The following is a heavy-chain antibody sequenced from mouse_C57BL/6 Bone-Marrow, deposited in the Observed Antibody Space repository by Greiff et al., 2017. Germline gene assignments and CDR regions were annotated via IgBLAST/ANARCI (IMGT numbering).Heavy chain of an antibody. J-gene: IGHJ1*03. CDR2: IWWDDDK. D-gene: IGHD1-1*01. V-gene: IGHV8-8*01. CDR3: VRVYYYGSSYVGWYFDV. CDR1: GFSLSTFGMG. Sequence: QVTLKVSGPGILQPSQTLSLTCSFSGFSLSTFGMGVGWIRQPSGKGLEWLAHIWWDDDKYYNPALKSPPTISKDTSKNQVFLKVAKVDTADTAAYYCVRVYYYGSSYVGWYFDVWGTGTTVTVSS.